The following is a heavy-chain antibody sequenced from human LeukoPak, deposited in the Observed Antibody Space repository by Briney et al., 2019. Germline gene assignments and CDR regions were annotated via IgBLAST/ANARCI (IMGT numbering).Heavy chain of an antibody. CDR1: GFTFSSYW. CDR3: ARGSGGFDP. CDR2: INSDGSST. Sequence: GGSLRLSCAAFGFTFSSYWMHWVRQAPGKGLVWVSRINSDGSSTSYADSVKGRFTIPGDNAKNTLYLQMNSLRAEDTAVYYCARGSGGFDPWGQGTLVTVSS. J-gene: IGHJ5*02. D-gene: IGHD3-10*01. V-gene: IGHV3-74*01.